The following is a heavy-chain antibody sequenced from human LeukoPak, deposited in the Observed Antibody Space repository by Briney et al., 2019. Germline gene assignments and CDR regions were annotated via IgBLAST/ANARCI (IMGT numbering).Heavy chain of an antibody. Sequence: ASVKVSCKASGYTFTSYAMHWVRQAPGQRLEWMGWINAGNGNTKYSQKFQGRVTITRDTSASTAYMEPSSLRSEDTAVYYCARGSLASSGWYVLGYWGQGTLVTVSS. CDR2: INAGNGNT. CDR3: ARGSLASSGWYVLGY. V-gene: IGHV1-3*01. CDR1: GYTFTSYA. D-gene: IGHD6-19*01. J-gene: IGHJ4*02.